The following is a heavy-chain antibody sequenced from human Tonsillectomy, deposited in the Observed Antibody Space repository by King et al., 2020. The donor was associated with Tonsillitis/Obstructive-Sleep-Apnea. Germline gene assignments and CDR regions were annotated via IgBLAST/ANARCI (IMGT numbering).Heavy chain of an antibody. J-gene: IGHJ5*02. Sequence: QLVQSGSELKKPGASVKVSCEASGYTFTNSTLHWVRQAPGQGLEWMGWINTNTGNPTYAQGFTGRFVFSLDPSVSTAYLQSSSLKAEDAAVYYCAREVVVEPAPYGWFDPWGQGTLVTVSS. D-gene: IGHD2-2*01. V-gene: IGHV7-4-1*02. CDR2: INTNTGNP. CDR3: AREVVVEPAPYGWFDP. CDR1: GYTFTNST.